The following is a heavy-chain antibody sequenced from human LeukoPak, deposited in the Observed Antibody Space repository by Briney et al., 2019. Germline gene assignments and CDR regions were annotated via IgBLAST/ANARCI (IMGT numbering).Heavy chain of an antibody. D-gene: IGHD3-16*01. J-gene: IGHJ4*02. CDR3: ASPGGGPAKY. CDR2: IYYSGST. V-gene: IGHV4-39*01. Sequence: SETLSLTCTVSGSSISSGGYYWGWIRQPPGKGLEWIGSIYYSGSTYYNPSLKCRVTISVDTSKSQFSLKLSSVTAADTAVYYCASPGGGPAKYWGQGTLVTVSS. CDR1: GSSISSGGYY.